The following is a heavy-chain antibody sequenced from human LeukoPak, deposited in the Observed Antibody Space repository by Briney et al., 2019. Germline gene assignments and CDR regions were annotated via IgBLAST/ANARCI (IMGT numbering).Heavy chain of an antibody. D-gene: IGHD2-21*02. CDR2: IYYSGST. Sequence: SETLSLTCTVSGGSISSYYWSWIRQPPGKGLEWIGYIYYSGSTNYHPSLKSRVTISVDTSKNQFSLKLSSVTAADTAVYYCAILRGAYCGGDCYPGAFDIWGQGTMVTVSS. CDR3: AILRGAYCGGDCYPGAFDI. V-gene: IGHV4-59*01. J-gene: IGHJ3*02. CDR1: GGSISSYY.